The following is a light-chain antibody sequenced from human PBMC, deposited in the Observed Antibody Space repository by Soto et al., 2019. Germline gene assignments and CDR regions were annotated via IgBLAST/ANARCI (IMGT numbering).Light chain of an antibody. CDR1: QSVRIN. CDR3: QQYNDWPPLT. Sequence: EIVIRQSPATLSVSPGERATLSCRASQSVRINLAWYQQKPGQAPRLLIYGASTRATGIPARFSGSGSGTEFTLTISSLQSEDFAVYYCQQYNDWPPLTFGGGTQGDIK. V-gene: IGKV3-15*01. J-gene: IGKJ4*01. CDR2: GAS.